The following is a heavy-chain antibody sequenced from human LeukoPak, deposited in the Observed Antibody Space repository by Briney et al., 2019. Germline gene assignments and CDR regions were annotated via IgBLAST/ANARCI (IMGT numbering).Heavy chain of an antibody. D-gene: IGHD2-2*01. CDR3: ARDHCSSTSCQGLDY. V-gene: IGHV3-66*01. CDR2: IYSGGST. CDR1: GFTLSSYG. J-gene: IGHJ4*02. Sequence: GGSLRLSCAVSGFTLSSYGMSWVRQAPGKGLEWVSVIYSGGSTYYADSVKGRFTISRDNSKNTLYLQMNSLRAEDTAVYYCARDHCSSTSCQGLDYWGQGTLVTVSS.